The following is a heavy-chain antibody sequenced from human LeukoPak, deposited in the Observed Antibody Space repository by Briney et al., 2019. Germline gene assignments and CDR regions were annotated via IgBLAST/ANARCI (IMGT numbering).Heavy chain of an antibody. CDR3: AIGVSSSWWGPEPYFDY. CDR2: ISGSGGST. CDR1: GFTFSSYA. Sequence: PGGSLRLSCAASGFTFSSYAMSWVRQAPGKGLEWVSAISGSGGSTYYADSVKGRFTISRDNSKNTLYLQMNSLRAEDTAVYYCAIGVSSSWWGPEPYFDYWGQGTLVTVSS. J-gene: IGHJ4*02. D-gene: IGHD6-13*01. V-gene: IGHV3-23*01.